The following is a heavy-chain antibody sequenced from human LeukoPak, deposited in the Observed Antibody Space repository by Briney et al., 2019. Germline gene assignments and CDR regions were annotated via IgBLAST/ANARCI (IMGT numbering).Heavy chain of an antibody. J-gene: IGHJ5*02. D-gene: IGHD2-2*01. V-gene: IGHV3-23*01. CDR3: VKDRMLVPTANFNWFDP. CDR1: GFTFSAYA. CDR2: ISGSGNTP. Sequence: GGSLRLSCAASGFTFSAYAMSWVRQAPGKGLEWVSAISGSGNTPHYADSVKGRFTVSRDNSNNTLYLQMNTLRAEDTAVYYCVKDRMLVPTANFNWFDPWGQGTLVTVSS.